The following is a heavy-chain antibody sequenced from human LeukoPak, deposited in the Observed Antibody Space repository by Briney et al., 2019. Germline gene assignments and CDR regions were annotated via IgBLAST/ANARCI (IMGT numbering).Heavy chain of an antibody. Sequence: GGSLRLSCAASGFTFSSYSMNWVRQAPGKGLEWVSYISSSGSTIYYADSVKGRFTIPRDNAKNSLYLQMNSLRAEDTAVYYCAELGIAMIGGVWGKGTTVTISS. D-gene: IGHD3-10*02. V-gene: IGHV3-48*04. J-gene: IGHJ6*04. CDR3: AELGIAMIGGV. CDR2: ISSSGSTI. CDR1: GFTFSSYS.